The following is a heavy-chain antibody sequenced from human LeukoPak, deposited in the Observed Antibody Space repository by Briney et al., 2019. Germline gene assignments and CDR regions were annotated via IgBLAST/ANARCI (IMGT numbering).Heavy chain of an antibody. CDR2: IYHSGST. V-gene: IGHV4-30-2*01. CDR3: ARRRGTYNDAFDI. CDR1: GGSISSGGYY. Sequence: SETLSLTCTVSGGSISSGGYYWSWIRQPPGKGLEWIGYIYHSGSTYYNPSLKSRVTISVDRSKNQFSLKLSSVTAADTAVYYCARRRGTYNDAFDIWGQGTMVTVSS. D-gene: IGHD3-10*01. J-gene: IGHJ3*02.